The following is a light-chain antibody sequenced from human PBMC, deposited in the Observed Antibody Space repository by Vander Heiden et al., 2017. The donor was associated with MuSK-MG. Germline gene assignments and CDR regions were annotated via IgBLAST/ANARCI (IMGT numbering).Light chain of an antibody. Sequence: QSALTQPPSASGSPGQSVTIPCTGTSSDVGGYNYVSWYQQHPGKAPKLMIYEVSKRPSGVPDRFSGSKSGNTASLTVSGIQAEDEADYYCSSYAGSNNLVFGGGTKLTVL. CDR3: SSYAGSNNLV. CDR1: SSDVGGYNY. CDR2: EVS. V-gene: IGLV2-8*01. J-gene: IGLJ2*01.